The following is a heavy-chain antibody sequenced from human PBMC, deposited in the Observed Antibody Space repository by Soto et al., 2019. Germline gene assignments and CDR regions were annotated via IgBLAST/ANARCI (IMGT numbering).Heavy chain of an antibody. V-gene: IGHV1-8*01. Sequence: ASVKVSCKASGYTFTSYDINWVRQATGQGLEWMGWMNPNSGNTGYAQKFQGRVTMTRNTSISTAYMELSSLRSEDTAVYYCARVDPLPSGYDQYYYYMDVWGKGTTVTVSS. CDR1: GYTFTSYD. D-gene: IGHD5-12*01. CDR3: ARVDPLPSGYDQYYYYMDV. J-gene: IGHJ6*03. CDR2: MNPNSGNT.